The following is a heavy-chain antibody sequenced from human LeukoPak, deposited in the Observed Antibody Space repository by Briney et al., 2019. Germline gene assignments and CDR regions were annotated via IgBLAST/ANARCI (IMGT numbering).Heavy chain of an antibody. CDR1: GFTFSNYA. D-gene: IGHD4-17*01. V-gene: IGHV3-64*01. Sequence: GGSLRLSCVASGFTFSNYAMHWVRQTPGKGLEYVSGINSNGGSTQYAYSVKGRFTISRENSKHTLYLQMGSLRTHDMAVYYCARAPTVTAESAFGYWGQGTLVTVSS. J-gene: IGHJ4*02. CDR3: ARAPTVTAESAFGY. CDR2: INSNGGST.